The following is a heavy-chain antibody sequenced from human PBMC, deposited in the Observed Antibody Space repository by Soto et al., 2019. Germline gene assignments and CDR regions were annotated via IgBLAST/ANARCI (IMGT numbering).Heavy chain of an antibody. J-gene: IGHJ5*02. CDR1: VFTFSSYW. V-gene: IGHV3-7*01. CDR3: ARDPYYGSGSYYSGNWFEP. D-gene: IGHD3-10*01. Sequence: GGSLRLSCASSVFTFSSYWMSCVRHSPGKWLEWVANIKQDGSEKYYVDSVKGRFTISRDNAKNSLYLQMNSLRAEDTAVYYCARDPYYGSGSYYSGNWFEPWGQGTLVSVS. CDR2: IKQDGSEK.